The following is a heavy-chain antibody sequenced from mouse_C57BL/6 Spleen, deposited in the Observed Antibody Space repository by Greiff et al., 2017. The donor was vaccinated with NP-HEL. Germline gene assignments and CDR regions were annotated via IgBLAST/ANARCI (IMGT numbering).Heavy chain of an antibody. Sequence: VQLQQPGAELVRPGTSVKLSCKASGYTFTSYWMHWVKQRPGQGLEWIGVIDPSDSYTNYNQKFKGKATLTVDTSSSTAYMQLSSLTSEDSAVYYCASGNDSSWFAYWGQGTLVTVSA. V-gene: IGHV1-59*01. D-gene: IGHD2-4*01. CDR3: ASGNDSSWFAY. CDR1: GYTFTSYW. CDR2: IDPSDSYT. J-gene: IGHJ3*01.